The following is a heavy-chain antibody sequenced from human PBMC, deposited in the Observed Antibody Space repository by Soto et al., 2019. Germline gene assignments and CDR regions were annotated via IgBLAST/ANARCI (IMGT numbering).Heavy chain of an antibody. D-gene: IGHD3-16*02. CDR3: ASRYLY. V-gene: IGHV4-30-4*01. CDR1: GDSISNGEYY. J-gene: IGHJ4*02. CDR2: IDSSGST. Sequence: SETLSLTCTVSGDSISNGEYYWSWIRQPPGRGLEWIGYIDSSGSTYYNPSLKSRLTMSVDMSKNQFSLRLTSVTAADTAVYYCASRYLYWGQGLLVTVSS.